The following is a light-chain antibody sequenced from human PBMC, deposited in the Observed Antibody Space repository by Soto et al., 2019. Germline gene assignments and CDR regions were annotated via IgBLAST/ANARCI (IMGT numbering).Light chain of an antibody. CDR2: DAS. V-gene: IGKV3-20*01. CDR1: QSVSSSY. Sequence: EIVLTQSPGTLSLSPGERATLSCSASQSVSSSYLAWYQQKPGQAPRLLMSDASTRATGIPDRFSGSGSGTDFTLTINRLEPEDFALYYCQQYGRSPRTFGQGTKLEIK. J-gene: IGKJ2*02. CDR3: QQYGRSPRT.